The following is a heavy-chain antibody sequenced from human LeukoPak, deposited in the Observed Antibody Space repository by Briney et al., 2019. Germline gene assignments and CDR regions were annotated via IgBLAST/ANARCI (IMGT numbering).Heavy chain of an antibody. CDR1: GGSISSYY. CDR2: IYYTGST. CDR3: ARHFDY. Sequence: SETLPLTCTVSGGSISSYYWSWIRQPPGKGLEWIGYIYYTGSTNYNPSLKSRVTMSVDTSKNQFSLNLYSVSAADTAVYYCARHFDYWGQETLVTVSS. J-gene: IGHJ4*02. V-gene: IGHV4-59*08.